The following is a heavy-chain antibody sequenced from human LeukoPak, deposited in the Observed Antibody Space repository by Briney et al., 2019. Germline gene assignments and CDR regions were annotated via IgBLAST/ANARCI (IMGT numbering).Heavy chain of an antibody. J-gene: IGHJ4*02. V-gene: IGHV1-2*02. CDR3: ARRAGAYSHPYDY. D-gene: IGHD4/OR15-4a*01. CDR2: LNPTSGGS. CDR1: GYTFTAYH. Sequence: ASVKLSCKASGYTFTAYHMHWVRQAPGQGLEWMGWLNPTSGGSNFAQKFQGRVTMTRDTSINTAYMELSRLTFDDTAVYYCARRAGAYSHPYDYWGQGTLVTVSS.